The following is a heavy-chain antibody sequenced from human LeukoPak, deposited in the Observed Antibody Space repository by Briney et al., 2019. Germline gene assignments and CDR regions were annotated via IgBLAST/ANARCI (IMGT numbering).Heavy chain of an antibody. V-gene: IGHV3-21*01. CDR3: ARAVTYYYDSSGYDAFDI. D-gene: IGHD3-22*01. CDR1: GFTFSSYS. J-gene: IGHJ3*02. Sequence: PGGSLRLSCAASGFTFSSYSMNWVRQAPGKGLEWVSSISSGSSYIYYADSVKGRFTISRDNVKNSLYLQMNSLRAEDTAVYYCARAVTYYYDSSGYDAFDIWGQGTMVTVSS. CDR2: ISSGSSYI.